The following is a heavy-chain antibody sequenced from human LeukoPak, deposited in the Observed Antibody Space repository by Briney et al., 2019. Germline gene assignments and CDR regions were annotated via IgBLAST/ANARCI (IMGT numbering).Heavy chain of an antibody. J-gene: IGHJ2*01. Sequence: PSETLSLTCTVYGGSFSDYYWNWVRQPPGKGLEWIGEINHSGSSNYNPSLESRVTISVDTSKNQFSLKVTSVTAADTAVYYCARGYSKFDASWYLDLWGRGTLVTVSS. D-gene: IGHD4-11*01. CDR2: INHSGSS. CDR3: ARGYSKFDASWYLDL. CDR1: GGSFSDYY. V-gene: IGHV4-34*01.